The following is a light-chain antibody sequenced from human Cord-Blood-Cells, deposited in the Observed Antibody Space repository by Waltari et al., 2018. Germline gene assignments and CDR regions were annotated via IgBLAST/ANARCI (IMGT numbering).Light chain of an antibody. Sequence: QSALTQPRSVSGSPGQSVTISCTGTSSDVGGYNYVSWYQQHPGKAPQLMIYDVSKRPAGVPDRFSVSKSGNTASLTISGLQAEDEADYYCCSYAGSYTVVFGGGTKLTVL. V-gene: IGLV2-11*01. J-gene: IGLJ2*01. CDR1: SSDVGGYNY. CDR3: CSYAGSYTVV. CDR2: DVS.